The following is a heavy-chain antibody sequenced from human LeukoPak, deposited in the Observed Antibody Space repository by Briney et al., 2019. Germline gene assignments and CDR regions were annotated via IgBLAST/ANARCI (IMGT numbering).Heavy chain of an antibody. CDR3: ARLEYSSSWYRSITY. CDR1: GYSFTSYW. Sequence: GESLKISCKGSGYSFTSYWISWVRQMPGKGLEWMGIIYPGDSDTRYSPSFQGQVTISADKSISTAYLQWSSLKASDTAMYYCARLEYSSSWYRSITYWGQGTLVTVSS. CDR2: IYPGDSDT. V-gene: IGHV5-51*01. D-gene: IGHD6-13*01. J-gene: IGHJ4*02.